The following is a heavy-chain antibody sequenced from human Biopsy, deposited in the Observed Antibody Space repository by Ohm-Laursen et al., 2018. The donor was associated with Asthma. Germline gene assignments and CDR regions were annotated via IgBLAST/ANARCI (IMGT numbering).Heavy chain of an antibody. D-gene: IGHD6-6*01. CDR1: GFTFSSYG. J-gene: IGHJ4*02. Sequence: SLRLSCAASGFTFSSYGMHWVRQAPGKGLEWVAVISYDGSNKYYADSVKGRFTISRDNSKNTLYLQMNSLRAEVTAVYYCARAISSSWWAVEYWGQGTLVTVSS. CDR3: ARAISSSWWAVEY. V-gene: IGHV3-30*03. CDR2: ISYDGSNK.